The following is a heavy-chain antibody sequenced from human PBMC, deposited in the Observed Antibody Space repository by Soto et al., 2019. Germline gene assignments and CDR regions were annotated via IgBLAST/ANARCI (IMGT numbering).Heavy chain of an antibody. CDR2: IYHSGTA. Sequence: QVQLQESGPGLVQPSETLSLTCTVSDGSISTYFWTWIRQPPGRGLEWIGHIYHSGTADYNPSLKSRVAMSVDTSKNQFSLNLTSVTAADMATYYCARGKYCSGGSCERFDPWGQGALVTVSS. CDR1: DGSISTYF. CDR3: ARGKYCSGGSCERFDP. J-gene: IGHJ5*02. D-gene: IGHD2-15*01. V-gene: IGHV4-59*01.